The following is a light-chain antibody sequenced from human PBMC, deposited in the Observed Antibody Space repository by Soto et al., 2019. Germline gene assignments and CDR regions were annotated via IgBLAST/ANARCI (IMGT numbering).Light chain of an antibody. Sequence: QSALTQPASVSGYPGQSITISCTGTSSDIGTYNYVSWYQQHPGKAPKLMIYGVSNRPSGIPNRFSGSKSGNTASLTISGLQAEDEADYYCNSYTTTSTVVFGGGTKLTVL. CDR2: GVS. CDR3: NSYTTTSTVV. J-gene: IGLJ3*02. CDR1: SSDIGTYNY. V-gene: IGLV2-14*01.